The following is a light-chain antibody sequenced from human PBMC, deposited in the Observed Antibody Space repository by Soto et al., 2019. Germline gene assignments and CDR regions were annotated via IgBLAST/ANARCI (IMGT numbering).Light chain of an antibody. Sequence: EILFTQSPGTLSLSPGERATLSCRASQSVSSYLAWYQQKPGQAPRLLIYGASNRATGIPERFSGSGSGTDFTLTISSLEPEDFAVYYCQQYGTSPITFGQGTRLEIK. CDR1: QSVSSY. J-gene: IGKJ5*01. V-gene: IGKV3-20*01. CDR2: GAS. CDR3: QQYGTSPIT.